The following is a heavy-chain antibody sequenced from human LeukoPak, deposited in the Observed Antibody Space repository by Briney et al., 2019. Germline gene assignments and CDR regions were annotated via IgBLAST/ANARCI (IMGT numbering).Heavy chain of an antibody. J-gene: IGHJ4*02. D-gene: IGHD6-13*01. CDR3: ARTQAAGLDY. CDR2: IDWDDDK. Sequence: KESGPALVKPTQTLTLTCTFSGFSLSTSGMRVSWVRQPPGKALEWLARIDWDDDKFYSTSLKTRLTISKDTSKNQVVLTMTNMDPVDTATYYCARTQAAGLDYWGQGTLVTVSS. V-gene: IGHV2-70*04. CDR1: GFSLSTSGMR.